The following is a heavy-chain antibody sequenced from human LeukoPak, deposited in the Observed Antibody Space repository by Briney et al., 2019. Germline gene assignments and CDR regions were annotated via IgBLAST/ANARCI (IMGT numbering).Heavy chain of an antibody. D-gene: IGHD5-18*01. CDR2: ISGSGTVT. V-gene: IGHV3-23*01. CDR1: GFTFSSYA. J-gene: IGHJ4*02. CDR3: AKDRGHNYGFGDDY. Sequence: PGGSLRLSCAASGFTFSSYAMNWVRQAPGKGLEWVSAISGSGTVTYYTDSVKGRFTISRDSSKNTLYLQMNSLRAEDTAVYYCAKDRGHNYGFGDDYWGQGTLVTVSS.